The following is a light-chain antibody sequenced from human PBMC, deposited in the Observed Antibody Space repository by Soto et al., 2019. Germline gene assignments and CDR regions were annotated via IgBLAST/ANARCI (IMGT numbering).Light chain of an antibody. CDR2: EVS. CDR3: FSYTSGNNRV. V-gene: IGLV2-14*01. Sequence: QSALTQPASVSWSPGQSITIACSGSSTDVGGYNYVSWYQLLPDEAPKLLIYEVSNRPSGISTRFSGTKSGNTASLTISGLQAEEQADYYCFSYTSGNNRVFGTGTKVTXL. CDR1: STDVGGYNY. J-gene: IGLJ1*01.